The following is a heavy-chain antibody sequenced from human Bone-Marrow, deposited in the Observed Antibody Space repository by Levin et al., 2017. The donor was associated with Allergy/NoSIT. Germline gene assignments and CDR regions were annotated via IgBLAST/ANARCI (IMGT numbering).Heavy chain of an antibody. Sequence: ASVKVSCTASDSDYTFSNYGFSWVRQAPGQGLEWMGRISAYNGYTYYVQKFQGRVTMATDASRRTVYMELTSLTSNDSGMYYCARDRGDGVHPDFFDPWVPSTLLPISS. CDR1: DYTFSNYG. CDR3: ARDRGDGVHPDFFDP. V-gene: IGHV1-18*01. CDR2: ISAYNGYT. J-gene: IGHJ5*02. D-gene: IGHD4-17*01.